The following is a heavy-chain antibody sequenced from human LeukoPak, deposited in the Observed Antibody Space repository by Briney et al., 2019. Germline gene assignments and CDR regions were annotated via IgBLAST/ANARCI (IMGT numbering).Heavy chain of an antibody. D-gene: IGHD6-13*01. V-gene: IGHV3-23*01. CDR3: AKGIAAAGWYYYYMDV. Sequence: GGSLRLSCAASGFTFSSYAMSWVRQAPGKGLEWVSAISGSGGSTYYADSVKGRFTISRDNSKNTLYLQMNSLRAEDTPVYYCAKGIAAAGWYYYYMDVWGKGTTVTVSS. J-gene: IGHJ6*03. CDR2: ISGSGGST. CDR1: GFTFSSYA.